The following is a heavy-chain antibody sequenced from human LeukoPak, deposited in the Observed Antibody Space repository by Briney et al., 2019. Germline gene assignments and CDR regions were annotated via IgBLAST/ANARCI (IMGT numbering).Heavy chain of an antibody. CDR2: INPKSGGT. D-gene: IGHD3-10*01. Sequence: ASVKVSCKASGYTFIGYYMHWVRQAPGQGLEWMGWINPKSGGTNYAQKFQGRVTMTRDTSISTAYLELSRLKSDDTAVYYCAREGYYGSGSYKYNWFDPWGQGSLVTVSS. V-gene: IGHV1-2*02. CDR3: AREGYYGSGSYKYNWFDP. J-gene: IGHJ5*02. CDR1: GYTFIGYY.